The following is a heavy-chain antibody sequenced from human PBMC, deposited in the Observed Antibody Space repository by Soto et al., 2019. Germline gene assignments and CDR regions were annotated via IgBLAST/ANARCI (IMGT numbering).Heavy chain of an antibody. CDR3: ARGSGYLFPYFDY. J-gene: IGHJ4*02. Sequence: SETLSLTCTFSGGSISSYYWSWIRQPPGKGLEWIGYIYYSGSTNYNPSLKSRVTISVDTSKNQFSLKLSSVTAADTAVYYCARGSGYLFPYFDYWGQGTLVTVSS. D-gene: IGHD3-3*01. CDR1: GGSISSYY. V-gene: IGHV4-59*01. CDR2: IYYSGST.